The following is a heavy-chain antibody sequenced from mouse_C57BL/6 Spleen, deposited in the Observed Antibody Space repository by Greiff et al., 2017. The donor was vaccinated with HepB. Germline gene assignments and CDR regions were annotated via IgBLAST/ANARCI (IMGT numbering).Heavy chain of an antibody. CDR3: ARRKSLGYFDV. D-gene: IGHD1-3*01. V-gene: IGHV5-17*01. CDR1: GFTFSDYG. Sequence: EVMLVESGGGLVKPGGSLKLSCAASGFTFSDYGMHWVRQAPEKGLEWVAYISSGSSTIYNADTVKGRFTISRDNAKNTLFLQMTSLRSEDTAMYYCARRKSLGYFDVWGTGTTVTVSS. J-gene: IGHJ1*03. CDR2: ISSGSSTI.